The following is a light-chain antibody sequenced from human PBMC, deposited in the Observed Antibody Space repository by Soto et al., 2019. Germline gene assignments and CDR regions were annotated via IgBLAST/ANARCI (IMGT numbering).Light chain of an antibody. CDR3: CSYAGSYTVV. Sequence: QSALTQPRSVSGSPGQSVTISCTGTSSDVGGYNYVSWYQQHPGKAPKLVIYGVSKRPSGVPDRFSGSKSDNTASLTISGLQAEDEADYYCCSYAGSYTVVFGGGTKLTVL. CDR2: GVS. V-gene: IGLV2-11*01. CDR1: SSDVGGYNY. J-gene: IGLJ2*01.